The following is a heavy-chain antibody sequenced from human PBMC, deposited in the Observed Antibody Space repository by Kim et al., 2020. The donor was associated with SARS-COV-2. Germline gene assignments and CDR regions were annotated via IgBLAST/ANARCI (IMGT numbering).Heavy chain of an antibody. CDR1: GFTFSSYS. CDR3: ARDGSYYYDSSGYRNDAFEI. Sequence: GGSLRLSCAASGFTFSSYSMNWVRQAPGKGLEWVSYISSSGTTLYYADSVKGRFTISRDSAKNSLYLQMNNLRAEDTAVYYCARDGSYYYDSSGYRNDAFEIWGQGTMVTVSS. CDR2: ISSSGTTL. D-gene: IGHD3-22*01. J-gene: IGHJ3*02. V-gene: IGHV3-48*04.